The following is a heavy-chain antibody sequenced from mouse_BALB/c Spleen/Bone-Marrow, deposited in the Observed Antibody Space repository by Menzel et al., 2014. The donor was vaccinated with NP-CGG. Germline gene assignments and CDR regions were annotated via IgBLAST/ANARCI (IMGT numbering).Heavy chain of an antibody. J-gene: IGHJ3*01. CDR1: GFTFSGYT. D-gene: IGHD4-1*01. V-gene: IGHV5-12-2*01. CDR2: ITNGGGNT. Sequence: EVKLVESGGGLVQPGGSLKLSCAASGFTFSGYTMSWVRQTPEKRLEWVAFITNGGGNTYYPDTVKGRFTTSRDNAKNTLYLQMSSLKSEDTAIYYCTTLTGTSYWGQGTLVTVSA. CDR3: TTLTGTSY.